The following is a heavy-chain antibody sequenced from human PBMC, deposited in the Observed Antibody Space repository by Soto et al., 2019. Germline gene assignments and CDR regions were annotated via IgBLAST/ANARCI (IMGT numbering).Heavy chain of an antibody. Sequence: QVQLVESGGGVVQPGRSLRLSCAASGFTFSSYGMHWVRQAPGKGLEWVAVISYDGSNKYYADSVKGRFTISRDNSKNTLYLQMNSLRAEDTAVYYCAKQRWPQLGEYYFDYWGQGTLVTGSS. CDR2: ISYDGSNK. V-gene: IGHV3-30*18. CDR3: AKQRWPQLGEYYFDY. J-gene: IGHJ4*02. CDR1: GFTFSSYG. D-gene: IGHD3-10*01.